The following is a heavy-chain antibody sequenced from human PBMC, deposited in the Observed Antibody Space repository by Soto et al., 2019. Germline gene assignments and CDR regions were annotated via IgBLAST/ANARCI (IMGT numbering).Heavy chain of an antibody. J-gene: IGHJ4*02. CDR1: GYSFAGYW. Sequence: GESLKISCKGSGYSFAGYWITWVRQKPGKGLEWMGRIDPSDSQTYYSPSFRGHVTISATKSITTVFLQWSSLRASDTAMYYCARQIYDYTKGHNFQYYFDSWGQGTPVTVSS. V-gene: IGHV5-10-1*01. CDR2: IDPSDSQT. D-gene: IGHD2-8*01. CDR3: ARQIYDYTKGHNFQYYFDS.